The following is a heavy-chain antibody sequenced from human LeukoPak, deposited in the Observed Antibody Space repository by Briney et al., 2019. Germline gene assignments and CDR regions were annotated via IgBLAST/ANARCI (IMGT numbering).Heavy chain of an antibody. CDR2: IYDSGSA. CDR3: ARGLWGPGSYLTLSYYFDY. D-gene: IGHD3-10*01. J-gene: IGHJ4*02. V-gene: IGHV4-39*07. CDR1: GGSIRSNFYY. Sequence: SETLSLTCTVSGGSIRSNFYYWGWIRQPPGKGLEWIGNIYDSGSAYYNPALKSRVTISVDASKNQLSLKLSSVTAADTAVYYCARGLWGPGSYLTLSYYFDYWGQGTLVTVSS.